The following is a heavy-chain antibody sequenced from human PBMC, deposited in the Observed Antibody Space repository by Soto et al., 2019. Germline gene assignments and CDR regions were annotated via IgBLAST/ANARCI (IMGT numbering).Heavy chain of an antibody. CDR1: NWYFSSNY. J-gene: IGHJ5*02. CDR2: INHSGHT. Sequence: QVRLQQWGAGLLKPSQTLSLTCEISNWYFSSNYWSWIRQAPGKGPEWLGEINHSGHTDYNPSLQSRVTISADTSKNHFSLSLTSVTAADTAVYYCAPGGLFSTWGQGTLVTVSS. CDR3: APGGLFST. V-gene: IGHV4-34*02.